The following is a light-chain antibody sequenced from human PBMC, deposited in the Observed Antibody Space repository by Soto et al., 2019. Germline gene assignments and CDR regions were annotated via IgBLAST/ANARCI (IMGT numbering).Light chain of an antibody. CDR3: QQSYTLSPLT. V-gene: IGKV1-39*01. Sequence: DIQMTQSPSSLSASVGDRVIITCRTSQSISNYLNWYQHEPGKAPKVLISAASNLQSGVTSRFSGSGSGTVFTLTISSLQPEDFATYFCQQSYTLSPLTFGGGTKVDIK. J-gene: IGKJ4*01. CDR2: AAS. CDR1: QSISNY.